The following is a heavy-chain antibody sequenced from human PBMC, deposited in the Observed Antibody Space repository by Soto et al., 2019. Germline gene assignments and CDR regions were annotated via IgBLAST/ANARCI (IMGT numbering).Heavy chain of an antibody. Sequence: SETLSLTCAVYGGSFSGYYWSWIRQPPGKGLEWIGEINHSGSTNYNPSLKSRVTISVDTSKNQFSLKLSSVTAADTAVYYCARAPYYGSGRDPYYYYYGMDVWGQGTTVTVSS. V-gene: IGHV4-34*01. D-gene: IGHD3-10*01. CDR3: ARAPYYGSGRDPYYYYYGMDV. J-gene: IGHJ6*02. CDR2: INHSGST. CDR1: GGSFSGYY.